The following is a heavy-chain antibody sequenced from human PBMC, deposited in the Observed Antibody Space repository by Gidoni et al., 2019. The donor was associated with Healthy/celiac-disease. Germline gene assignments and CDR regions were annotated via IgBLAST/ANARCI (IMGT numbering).Heavy chain of an antibody. CDR1: GVTFSSYA. V-gene: IGHV1-69*01. CDR3: ARVWGAAAGYYYYYGMDV. Sequence: QVQLVQSGAEVKKPGSSVKGSCKASGVTFSSYAISWVRQAPGQGLEWMGGIIPIYGTANYAQKFQGRVTITADESTSTAYMELSSLRSEDTAVYYCARVWGAAAGYYYYYGMDVWGKGTTVTVSS. D-gene: IGHD6-13*01. CDR2: IIPIYGTA. J-gene: IGHJ6*04.